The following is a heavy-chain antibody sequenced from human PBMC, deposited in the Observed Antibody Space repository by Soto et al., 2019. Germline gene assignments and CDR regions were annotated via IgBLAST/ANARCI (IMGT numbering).Heavy chain of an antibody. CDR3: ARDTVGAIKGGAFDI. Sequence: GGSLRLSCAASGFTFCSYGMHWVRQDPGKGLEWVAVIWYDGSNKYYADSVKGRFTISRDNSKNTLYLQMNSLRAEDTAVYYCARDTVGAIKGGAFDIWGQGTMVTVSS. CDR1: GFTFCSYG. D-gene: IGHD1-26*01. V-gene: IGHV3-33*01. CDR2: IWYDGSNK. J-gene: IGHJ3*02.